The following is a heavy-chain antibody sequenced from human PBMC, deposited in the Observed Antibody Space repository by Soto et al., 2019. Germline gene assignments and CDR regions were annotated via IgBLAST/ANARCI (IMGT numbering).Heavy chain of an antibody. V-gene: IGHV4-4*02. CDR1: GGSISSDNW. CDR3: ARNGVYSLGS. CDR2: VYRSGST. D-gene: IGHD4-17*01. J-gene: IGHJ5*02. Sequence: QVQLQESGPGLEKPSGTLSLTCAVSGGSISSDNWWNWVRQPPGQGLEWIGEVYRSGSTNYDPSLKSRVTISIDMSKNQCSLTLTSVTAADTAMYYCARNGVYSLGSWGQGTLVTVSS.